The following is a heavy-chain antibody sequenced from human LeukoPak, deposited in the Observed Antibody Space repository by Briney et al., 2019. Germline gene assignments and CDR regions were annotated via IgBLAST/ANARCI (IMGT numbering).Heavy chain of an antibody. CDR3: ACLNMIKITAFEY. CDR2: ISYRGST. J-gene: IGHJ4*02. Sequence: SETLSLTCNVSGGSISSSKHYWAWLRQSPGKGLEWIGSISYRGSTYYNSSLKSRVTMLVDTTENHFSLMLSSVTAADTAVYYCACLNMIKITAFEYWGQGAPVTVS. CDR1: GGSISSSKHY. D-gene: IGHD3-22*01. V-gene: IGHV4-39*07.